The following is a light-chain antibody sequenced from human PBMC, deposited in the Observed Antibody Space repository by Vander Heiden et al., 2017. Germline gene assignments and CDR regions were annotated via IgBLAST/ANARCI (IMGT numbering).Light chain of an antibody. Sequence: IQMTQSPSSLSASVGDRVTITCQASQDISNYLNWYQQKPGKAPKLLIYDASNLETGVPSRFSGSGSGTDFTFTISSLQPEDIATYYCQQEDNLPLVFGGGTKVEIK. J-gene: IGKJ4*01. CDR2: DAS. V-gene: IGKV1-33*01. CDR3: QQEDNLPLV. CDR1: QDISNY.